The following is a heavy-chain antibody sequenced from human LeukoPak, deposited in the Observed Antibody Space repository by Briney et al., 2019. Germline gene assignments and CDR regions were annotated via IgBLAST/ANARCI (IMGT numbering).Heavy chain of an antibody. CDR1: GFTVSSTY. V-gene: IGHV3-53*01. J-gene: IGHJ4*02. D-gene: IGHD3-3*02. CDR3: ARDSSSFPNYFDF. CDR2: LYSSGIT. Sequence: PGGSLRHSCAASGFTVSSTYMSWARQAPGQGLEWVSLLYSSGITFYAESVQGRFTISRDNSKNTLYLQMNSLRAEDTAIYYCARDSSSFPNYFDFWGQGTLVTVSS.